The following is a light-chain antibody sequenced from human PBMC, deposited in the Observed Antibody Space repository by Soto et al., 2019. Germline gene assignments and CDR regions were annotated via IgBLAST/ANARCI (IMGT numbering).Light chain of an antibody. CDR1: QSVSSY. CDR3: QQRSNWPPWT. CDR2: AAS. V-gene: IGKV3-11*01. Sequence: EIVLTQSPATLSLSPGERATLSCRASQSVSSYLAWYQQKPGQAPRLLIYAASNRATGIPARFSGSGSGTDFTLTISSLEPEDFAFYYCQQRSNWPPWTFGQGTKVEIK. J-gene: IGKJ1*01.